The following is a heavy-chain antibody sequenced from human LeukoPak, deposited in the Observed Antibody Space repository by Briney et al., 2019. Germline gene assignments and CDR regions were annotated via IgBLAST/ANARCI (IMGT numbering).Heavy chain of an antibody. V-gene: IGHV4-34*01. J-gene: IGHJ4*02. CDR1: GGSFSGYY. CDR2: VNHSGST. CDR3: ARVSYGSGSYLDY. Sequence: PSETLSLTCAVYGGSFSGYYWSWIRQPPGKGLEWIGEVNHSGSTNYNPSLKSRVTISVDTSKNQSSLKLSSVTAADTAVYYCARVSYGSGSYLDYWGQGTLVTVSS. D-gene: IGHD3-10*01.